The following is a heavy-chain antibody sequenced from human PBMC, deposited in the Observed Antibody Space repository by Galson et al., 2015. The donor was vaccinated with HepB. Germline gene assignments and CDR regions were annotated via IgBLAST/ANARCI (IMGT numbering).Heavy chain of an antibody. CDR3: TTNLYYDIWTRAQDAFDI. J-gene: IGHJ3*02. CDR2: IKSKTDGGTT. Sequence: SLRLSCAASGFTFSNAWMSWVRQAPGKGLEWVGRIKSKTDGGTTDYAAPVKGRFTISRDDSKNTLYLQMNSLKTEDTAVYYCTTNLYYDIWTRAQDAFDIWGQGTMVAVSS. V-gene: IGHV3-15*01. D-gene: IGHD3-9*01. CDR1: GFTFSNAW.